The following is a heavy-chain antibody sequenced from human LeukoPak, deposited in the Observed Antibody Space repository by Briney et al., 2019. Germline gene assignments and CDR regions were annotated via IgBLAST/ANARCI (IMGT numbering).Heavy chain of an antibody. CDR3: ATYCSGGSCYYYYGMDV. CDR1: GYTFTGYY. CDR2: INPNSGGT. Sequence: ASVKVSCKASGYTFTGYYMHWVRQAPGQELEWMGWINPNSGGTNYAQKFQGRVTMTRDTSISTAYMELSRLRSDDTAVYYCATYCSGGSCYYYYGMDVWGQGTTVTVSS. J-gene: IGHJ6*02. D-gene: IGHD2-15*01. V-gene: IGHV1-2*02.